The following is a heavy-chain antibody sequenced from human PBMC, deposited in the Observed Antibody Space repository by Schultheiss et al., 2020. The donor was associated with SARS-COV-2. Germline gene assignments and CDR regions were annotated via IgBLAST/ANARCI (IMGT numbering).Heavy chain of an antibody. V-gene: IGHV3-48*04. Sequence: GGSLRLSCAASGFTFSSYSMNWVRQAPGKGLEWVSYISSSSSTIYYADSVKGRFTISRDNAKNSLYLQMNSLRAEDTALYYCAKDRWYQLLTYGMDVWGQGTTVTVSS. CDR1: GFTFSSYS. CDR2: ISSSSSTI. D-gene: IGHD2-2*01. CDR3: AKDRWYQLLTYGMDV. J-gene: IGHJ6*02.